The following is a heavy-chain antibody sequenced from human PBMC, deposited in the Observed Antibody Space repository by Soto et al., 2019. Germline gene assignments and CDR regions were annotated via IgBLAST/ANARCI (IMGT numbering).Heavy chain of an antibody. CDR3: SRAPRLGSRANWCDP. J-gene: IGHJ5*02. Sequence: ASVKVSCKXSGYTLTGYHMHWVRQAPGQGLEWLGWINPNSGGTNYATKFQGRLTMTRATSISTAYMELCRLRSYAPSMYFRSRAPRLGSRANWCDPWGQGTLVTVSS. V-gene: IGHV1-2*02. CDR1: GYTLTGYH. CDR2: INPNSGGT. D-gene: IGHD6-13*01.